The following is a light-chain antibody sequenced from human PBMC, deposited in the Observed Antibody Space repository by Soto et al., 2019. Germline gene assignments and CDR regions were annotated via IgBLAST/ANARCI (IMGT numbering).Light chain of an antibody. J-gene: IGKJ5*01. CDR2: GIS. Sequence: ETLSTHSPDILSVSRAESATLSCRASQSVNSNYLAWYQQHPGQPPRLLIYGISTRATGIPARFSGSGSGTEFSLTISSLQSEDFAVYYCQQYSKWPITFGQGSRLEI. CDR1: QSVNSN. CDR3: QQYSKWPIT. V-gene: IGKV3-15*01.